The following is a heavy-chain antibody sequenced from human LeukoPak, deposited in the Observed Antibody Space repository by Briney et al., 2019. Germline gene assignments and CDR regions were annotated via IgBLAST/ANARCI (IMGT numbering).Heavy chain of an antibody. CDR1: GFTFSDYY. CDR2: IYYSGST. Sequence: LRLSCAASGFTFSDYYMSWIRQHPGKGLEWIGYIYYSGSTYYNPSLKSRVTISVDTSKNQFSLKLSSVTAADTAVYYCATYYYDSSGHYFDYWGQGTLVTVSS. V-gene: IGHV4-31*02. D-gene: IGHD3-22*01. CDR3: ATYYYDSSGHYFDY. J-gene: IGHJ4*02.